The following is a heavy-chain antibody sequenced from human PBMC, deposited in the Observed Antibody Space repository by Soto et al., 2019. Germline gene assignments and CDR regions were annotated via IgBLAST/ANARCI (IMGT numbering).Heavy chain of an antibody. Sequence: QLRESGPGLVKPSETLSLTCTVSGGSVNYLYWSWIRQAPGKGLEWIGYIYYNVVTVYNPSLKSRVTIAIDTSKNQFSLNLSSVTAADTAMYYCARHPAIAKFENGLDVWGQGTTVTVSS. J-gene: IGHJ6*02. CDR2: IYYNVVT. CDR1: GGSVNYLY. D-gene: IGHD3-16*01. V-gene: IGHV4-59*08. CDR3: ARHPAIAKFENGLDV.